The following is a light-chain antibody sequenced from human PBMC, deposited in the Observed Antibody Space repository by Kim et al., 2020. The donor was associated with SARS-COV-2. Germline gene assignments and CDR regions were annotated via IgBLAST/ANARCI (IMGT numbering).Light chain of an antibody. CDR1: SSDVGSYNY. J-gene: IGLJ2*01. CDR2: EVT. Sequence: QSVTIPCRGTSSDVGSYNYVSWYQQRPGEAPKLMIYEVTKRPSGVPDRFSGSKSGNTAYLTVSGLQAEDEGDYYCSSYAGTTSNVLFGGGTQLTVL. V-gene: IGLV2-8*01. CDR3: SSYAGTTSNVL.